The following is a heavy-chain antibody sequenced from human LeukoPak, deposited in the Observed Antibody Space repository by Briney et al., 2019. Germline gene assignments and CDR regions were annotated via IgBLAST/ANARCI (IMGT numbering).Heavy chain of an antibody. CDR3: ARDRVDRSRWFDS. Sequence: GGSLRLSCAASGFTFSSYAMSWVRQAPGKGLEWVSAISGSGGSTYYADSVKGRFTISRDNSKNTLFLQMNSLRAEDTAVYYCARDRVDRSRWFDSWGQGTLVTVSS. J-gene: IGHJ5*01. V-gene: IGHV3-23*01. CDR1: GFTFSSYA. CDR2: ISGSGGST. D-gene: IGHD5-12*01.